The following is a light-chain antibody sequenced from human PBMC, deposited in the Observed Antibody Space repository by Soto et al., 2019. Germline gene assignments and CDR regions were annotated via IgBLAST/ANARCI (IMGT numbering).Light chain of an antibody. Sequence: QSVVTQPASVTGSPGQSITISCTGTSSDVGGYNYVSWYQQHPGKAPKLMIYHVSNRPSGVSNRFSGSKSGNTASLTISGLQAEDAAHYYCSSYASSSTLYVFGAGTKVTVL. CDR1: SSDVGGYNY. CDR2: HVS. CDR3: SSYASSSTLYV. V-gene: IGLV2-14*03. J-gene: IGLJ1*01.